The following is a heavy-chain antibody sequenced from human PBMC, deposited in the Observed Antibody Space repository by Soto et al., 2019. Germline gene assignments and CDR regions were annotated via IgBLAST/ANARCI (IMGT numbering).Heavy chain of an antibody. V-gene: IGHV5-51*01. CDR3: ARLPRDCNKTSSYYADH. CDR2: MYPGDSDT. J-gene: IGHJ4*01. D-gene: IGHD2-2*01. Sequence: GESLKISCRGSGYDFNTNWFGWVRQLPGKGLEWVGIMYPGDSDTRYNPSLQGHVTLSADVTVSTAFLQWRSLKTSDTGMYFCARLPRDCNKTSSYYADHWGHGTQVTVSS. CDR1: GYDFNTNW.